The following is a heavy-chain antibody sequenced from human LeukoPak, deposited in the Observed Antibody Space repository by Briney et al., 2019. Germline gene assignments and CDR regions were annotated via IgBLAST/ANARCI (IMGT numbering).Heavy chain of an antibody. CDR2: ISGSSSFI. D-gene: IGHD7-27*01. Sequence: GGSLRLSCAASGFTFSDHYMDWVRQAPGKGLEWVSSISGSSSFIHYADSVKGRFTISRDNAKDSLYLQMNSLRAEDTAVYYCASALGFAFDIWGQGTMVTVSS. V-gene: IGHV3-21*01. CDR1: GFTFSDHY. CDR3: ASALGFAFDI. J-gene: IGHJ3*02.